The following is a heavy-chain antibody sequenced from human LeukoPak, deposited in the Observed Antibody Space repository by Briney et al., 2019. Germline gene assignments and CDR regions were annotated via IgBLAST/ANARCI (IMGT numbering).Heavy chain of an antibody. Sequence: PGGSLRLSCAASGFTFDDYAMHWVRQAPGKGLEWVSGISWNSGSIGYADSVKGRFTISRDNAKNSLYLQMNSLRAEDTAVYYCARDLRSGGGGYWGQGTLVTVSS. J-gene: IGHJ4*02. D-gene: IGHD5-12*01. V-gene: IGHV3-9*01. CDR1: GFTFDDYA. CDR3: ARDLRSGGGGY. CDR2: ISWNSGSI.